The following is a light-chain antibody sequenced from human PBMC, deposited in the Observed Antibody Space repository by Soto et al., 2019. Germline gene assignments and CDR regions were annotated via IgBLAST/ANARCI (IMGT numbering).Light chain of an antibody. J-gene: IGKJ1*01. CDR3: QQYNSYSWT. CDR2: DAS. V-gene: IGKV1-5*01. Sequence: DIQMTQSPSTLSASVGDRVTITCRASQSITIWLAWYQQKPGKAPKLLIFDASSLESGDTSRFSGSGSGTDFTLTIRSLPPDDFATYYCQQYNSYSWTFGQGTKVEI. CDR1: QSITIW.